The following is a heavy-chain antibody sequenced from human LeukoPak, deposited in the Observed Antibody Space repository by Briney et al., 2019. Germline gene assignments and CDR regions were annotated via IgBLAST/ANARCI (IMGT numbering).Heavy chain of an antibody. CDR3: ARGRTFGEFAPDY. D-gene: IGHD3-10*01. J-gene: IGHJ4*02. V-gene: IGHV3-20*01. CDR1: GFTFDDYG. Sequence: PGGPLRLSCAASGFTFDDYGMSWVRPAPGKGLEWVSGINWNGGSTGYADSVKGRFTISRDNAKNSLYLQMNSLRAEDTALYHCARGRTFGEFAPDYWGQGTLVTVSS. CDR2: INWNGGST.